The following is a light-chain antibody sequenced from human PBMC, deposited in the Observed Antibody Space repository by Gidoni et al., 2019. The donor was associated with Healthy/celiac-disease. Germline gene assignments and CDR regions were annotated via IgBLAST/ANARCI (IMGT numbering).Light chain of an antibody. V-gene: IGLV2-18*02. CDR3: SSYTNNSTHVV. CDR2: EVS. J-gene: IGLJ2*01. Sequence: QSALTQPPSVSGSPGQSVTISCTGTSSDVGSYNRVSWYQQPPGTAPNVMIYEVSKRPSGVPHRFSGSKSGTTSSLTISGLQAESAADYYCSSYTNNSTHVVFGGGTKLTV. CDR1: SSDVGSYNR.